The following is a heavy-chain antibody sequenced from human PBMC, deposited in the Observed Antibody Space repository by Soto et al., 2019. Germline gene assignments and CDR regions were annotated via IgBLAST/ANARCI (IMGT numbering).Heavy chain of an antibody. CDR1: GFTFSSYG. J-gene: IGHJ4*02. V-gene: IGHV3-48*02. CDR2: ISGGAGTT. Sequence: EVQLVNSGGGLVQPGGSLRLSCAASGFTFSSYGMNWVRQAPGKGLEWVSYISGGAGTTNYADSVKGRFTISRDNAKSSMYVQLNRLRDDDTAVYYCARGGAGRPDYWGQGTLVIVSS. D-gene: IGHD6-13*01. CDR3: ARGGAGRPDY.